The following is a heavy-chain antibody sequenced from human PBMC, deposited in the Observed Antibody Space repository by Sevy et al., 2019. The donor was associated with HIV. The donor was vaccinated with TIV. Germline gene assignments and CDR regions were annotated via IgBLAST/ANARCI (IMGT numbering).Heavy chain of an antibody. D-gene: IGHD3-10*01. CDR1: GFTFSTYS. V-gene: IGHV3-21*01. CDR3: ARDGARITMVQGVMAYYHGMDV. J-gene: IGHJ6*02. Sequence: GGSLRLSCAASGFTFSTYSMNWVRQAPGKGLEWVSSISSSSNYIYYADSLKGRFTISRDNAKNSLYLQMISLRADDTAVYYCARDGARITMVQGVMAYYHGMDVWGQRTTVTGSS. CDR2: ISSSSNYI.